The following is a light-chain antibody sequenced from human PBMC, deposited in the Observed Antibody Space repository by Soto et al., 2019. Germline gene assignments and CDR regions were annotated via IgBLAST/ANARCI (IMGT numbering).Light chain of an antibody. Sequence: EIVLTQSPGTLSLSPGQRVTLSCRASQSVSSNYLAWYQQKAGQAPRLLIYGASIRATGIPDRFSGSGSGTDFTLTISRLEPEDFAVYYCQQYGNSLAFGQGSKLELK. V-gene: IGKV3-20*01. CDR1: QSVSSNY. CDR2: GAS. J-gene: IGKJ2*01. CDR3: QQYGNSLA.